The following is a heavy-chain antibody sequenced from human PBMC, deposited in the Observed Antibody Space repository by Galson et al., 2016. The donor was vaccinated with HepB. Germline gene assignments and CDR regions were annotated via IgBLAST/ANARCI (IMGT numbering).Heavy chain of an antibody. CDR1: GFLFRSYG. CDR2: DSMDGRRK. D-gene: IGHD2/OR15-2a*01. CDR3: AKRHEYCPPVGCSVDY. J-gene: IGHJ4*02. Sequence: SLRLSCAGSGFLFRSYGMHWVRQAPGKGLEWVAADSMDGRRKFYSDSVKGRFTISRDNSNNMSFLQMDSLRPDDTAAYYCAKRHEYCPPVGCSVDYWGQGTLVSVSS. V-gene: IGHV3-30*18.